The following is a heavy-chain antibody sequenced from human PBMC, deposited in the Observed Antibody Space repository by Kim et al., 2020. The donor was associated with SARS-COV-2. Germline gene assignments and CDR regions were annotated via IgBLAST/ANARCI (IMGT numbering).Heavy chain of an antibody. J-gene: IGHJ4*02. CDR1: VFTFSSHV. Sequence: GGSLRLSCAASVFTFSSHVMHWVRQAPGKGLEWVALISYEGSTQKYTDSVKGRFTVSRDNSKNTLFLQMNSLRPEDTAVYYCARNLVGDTDLGLWGQGTLVTVS. V-gene: IGHV3-30*03. D-gene: IGHD1-26*01. CDR3: ARNLVGDTDLGL. CDR2: ISYEGSTQ.